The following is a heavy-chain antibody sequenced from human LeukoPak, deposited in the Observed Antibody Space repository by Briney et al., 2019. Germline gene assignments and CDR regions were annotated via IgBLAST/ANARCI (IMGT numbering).Heavy chain of an antibody. V-gene: IGHV4-59*01. Sequence: SETLSLTCTVSGGSISSYYWSWIRQPPGKGLEWIGYMYYSGSTNYSPSLKSRVTISVDTSENQFSLKLSSVTAADTAVYFCERVGLTVTTPIYYYYMDVWGKGTTVTVSS. CDR2: MYYSGST. CDR1: GGSISSYY. CDR3: ERVGLTVTTPIYYYYMDV. J-gene: IGHJ6*03. D-gene: IGHD1-7*01.